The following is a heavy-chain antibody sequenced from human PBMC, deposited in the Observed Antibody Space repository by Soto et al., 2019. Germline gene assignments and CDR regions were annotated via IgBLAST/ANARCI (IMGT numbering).Heavy chain of an antibody. V-gene: IGHV3-13*01. CDR2: IGTAGDT. J-gene: IGHJ3*02. Sequence: PGGSLRLSCAASGFTFSSYDMHWVRQATGKGLEWVSAIGTAGDTYYPGSVKGRFTISRENAKNSLYLQMNSLRAGDTAVYYCARGGVGATNLSSPVAFDIWGQGTMVTVSS. D-gene: IGHD1-26*01. CDR3: ARGGVGATNLSSPVAFDI. CDR1: GFTFSSYD.